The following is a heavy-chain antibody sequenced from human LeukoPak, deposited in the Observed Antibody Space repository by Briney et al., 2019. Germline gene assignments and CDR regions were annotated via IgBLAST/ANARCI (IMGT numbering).Heavy chain of an antibody. D-gene: IGHD6-19*01. CDR2: ISYDGSNK. V-gene: IGHV3-30*04. CDR3: ARAEQWLAPFDY. CDR1: GFTFSSYA. Sequence: GRSLRLSCAASGFTFSSYAMHWVRQAPGKGLEWVAVISYDGSNKYYADSVKGRFTISRDNAKNSLYLQMNSLRAEDTALYYCARAEQWLAPFDYWGQGTLVTVSS. J-gene: IGHJ4*02.